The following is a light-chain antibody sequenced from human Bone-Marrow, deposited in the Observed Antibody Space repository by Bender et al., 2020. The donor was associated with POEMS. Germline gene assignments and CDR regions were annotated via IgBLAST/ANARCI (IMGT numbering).Light chain of an antibody. Sequence: QSVLTQPPSASGTPGQKVTISCSGTSSTIGISYVFWYQHLPGTAPKLLIYRNDQRPSGVPDRFSGSKSGNTASLTISGLQAEDEADYYCSAHTDRSTLVFGGGTKVTVL. CDR1: SSTIGISY. V-gene: IGLV1-47*01. CDR3: SAHTDRSTLV. CDR2: RND. J-gene: IGLJ3*02.